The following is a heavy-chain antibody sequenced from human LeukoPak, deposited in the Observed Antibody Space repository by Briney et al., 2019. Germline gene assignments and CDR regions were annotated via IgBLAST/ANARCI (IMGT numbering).Heavy chain of an antibody. V-gene: IGHV4-59*01. D-gene: IGHD5-24*01. CDR2: IYNSGNT. CDR3: ARASFNTYGIDGFDY. Sequence: SETLSLTCTVSGGSIRNYFWNWIRQSPGKGLEWIGYIYNSGNTKYNPSLKSRVTVSVDTSKNQFSLKLSSVTAADTAVYYCARASFNTYGIDGFDYWGQGTLVTVSS. CDR1: GGSIRNYF. J-gene: IGHJ4*02.